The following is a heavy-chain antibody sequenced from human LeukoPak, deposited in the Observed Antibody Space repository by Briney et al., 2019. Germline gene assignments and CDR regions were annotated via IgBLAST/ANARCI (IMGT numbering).Heavy chain of an antibody. J-gene: IGHJ4*02. D-gene: IGHD6-13*01. CDR2: IYHSGST. CDR3: ARDAHIAAAGKGEDY. CDR1: GGSISSYY. V-gene: IGHV4-38-2*02. Sequence: SETLSLTCTVSGGSISSYYWSWIRQPPGKGLEWIGSIYHSGSTYYNPSLKSRVTISVDTSKNQFPLKLSSVTAADTAVYYCARDAHIAAAGKGEDYWGQGTLVTVSS.